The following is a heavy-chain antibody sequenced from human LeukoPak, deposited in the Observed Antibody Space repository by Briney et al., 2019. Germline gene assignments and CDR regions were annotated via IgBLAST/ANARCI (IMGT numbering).Heavy chain of an antibody. CDR1: GFTFRGYG. J-gene: IGHJ4*02. Sequence: GSLRPSFAASGFTFRGYGLPWVRQAPDQGLGWVAVIWYDGNNKYYADSVKGRFTISRDNSKNTLYLQMNSLRAEDTAVYYCAKDWGYTTVVSYYFDYWGQGALVTVSS. D-gene: IGHD5-18*01. V-gene: IGHV3-33*06. CDR2: IWYDGNNK. CDR3: AKDWGYTTVVSYYFDY.